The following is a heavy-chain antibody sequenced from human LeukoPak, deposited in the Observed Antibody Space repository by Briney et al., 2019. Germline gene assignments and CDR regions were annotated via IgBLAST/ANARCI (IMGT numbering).Heavy chain of an antibody. CDR1: GFTFSSYS. D-gene: IGHD2-8*01. CDR3: ARGMRSTLVDY. CDR2: ISSSSYI. Sequence: GGSLRLSCAASGFTFSSYSMNWVRQAPGKGLEWVSSISSSSYIYYADSVKGRFTISRDNAKNSLYLQMNSLRAEDTAVYYCARGMRSTLVDYWGQGTLVTVSS. J-gene: IGHJ4*02. V-gene: IGHV3-21*01.